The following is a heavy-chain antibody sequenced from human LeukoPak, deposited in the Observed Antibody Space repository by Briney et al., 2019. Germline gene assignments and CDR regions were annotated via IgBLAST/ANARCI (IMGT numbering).Heavy chain of an antibody. CDR3: TTDVIYYDSSVDY. CDR1: GFTFSNAW. CDR2: IKSKTDGGTT. Sequence: GGSLRLSCAGSGFTFSNAWMSWVRQAPGKGLEWVGRIKSKTDGGTTDYAAPVKGRFTISRDDSKNTLYLQMNSLKTEDTAVYYCTTDVIYYDSSVDYWGQGTLVTVSS. D-gene: IGHD3-22*01. J-gene: IGHJ4*02. V-gene: IGHV3-15*01.